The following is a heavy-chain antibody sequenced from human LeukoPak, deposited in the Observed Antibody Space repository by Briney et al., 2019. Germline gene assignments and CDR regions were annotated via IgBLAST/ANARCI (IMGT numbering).Heavy chain of an antibody. V-gene: IGHV3-9*01. CDR3: AKDPSGDGGIAVAGTIFGY. CDR1: GFTFDDYA. J-gene: IGHJ4*02. Sequence: GGSLRLSCAASGFTFDDYAMHWVRQAPGKGLEWVSGISWNSGSIAYADSVKGRFTISRDNAKNSLYLQMNSLRAEDTALYYCAKDPSGDGGIAVAGTIFGYWGQGTLVTASS. CDR2: ISWNSGSI. D-gene: IGHD6-19*01.